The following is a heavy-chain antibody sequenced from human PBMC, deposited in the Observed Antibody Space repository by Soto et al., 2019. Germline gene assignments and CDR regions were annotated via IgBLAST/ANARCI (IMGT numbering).Heavy chain of an antibody. V-gene: IGHV4-31*03. CDR3: ARGGTNCGVVIPDVMDV. Sequence: PSETLALTCTVSGGSISSGGYYWSWIRQHPGKGLEWIGYIYYSGSTYYNPSLKSRVTISVDTSKNQFSLKLSAVTAADTAVYYCARGGTNCGVVIPDVMDVCGQGSTV. CDR2: IYYSGST. J-gene: IGHJ6*02. CDR1: GGSISSGGYY. D-gene: IGHD3-3*01.